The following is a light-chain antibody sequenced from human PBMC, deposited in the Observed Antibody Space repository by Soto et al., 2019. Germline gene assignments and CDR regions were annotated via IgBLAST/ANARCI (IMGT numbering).Light chain of an antibody. CDR1: QSVSGSH. CDR2: GAS. V-gene: IGKV3-20*01. CDR3: QHYGSSPLT. Sequence: IVLTQSPGTLSLSPGERATLSCRASQSVSGSHLAWYQQKPGQAPRLLLYGASTRATGIPDRFSDSGSGTDFTLTISRVEPEDFAVFYCQHYGSSPLTFGGGTKVEIK. J-gene: IGKJ4*01.